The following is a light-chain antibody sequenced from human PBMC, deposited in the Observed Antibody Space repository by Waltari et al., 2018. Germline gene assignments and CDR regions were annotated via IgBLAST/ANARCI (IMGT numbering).Light chain of an antibody. J-gene: IGLJ2*01. CDR3: FSYAGGTTFL. Sequence: QSALTQPASVSGSPGQSITISCSGTSSDVGSYNLVSWYQQNPGNAPKLMIYEVTKRPSGVSNRFSGSKAGNTASLTISGLQAEDEADYYCFSYAGGTTFLFGGGTKLNVL. CDR2: EVT. V-gene: IGLV2-23*02. CDR1: SSDVGSYNL.